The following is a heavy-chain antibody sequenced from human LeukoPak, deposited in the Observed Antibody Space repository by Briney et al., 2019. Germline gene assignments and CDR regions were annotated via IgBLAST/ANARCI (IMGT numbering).Heavy chain of an antibody. Sequence: PWGSLTLSCAPSGCTFNNYFMSWVRQAPGKGLQWVSSINRSGDYTNYADSVKGRFTISRDNSKNTLYLQMNSLRAEDTALYYWARGVDGGAFDIWGQGTMVAVSS. CDR1: GCTFNNYF. CDR2: INRSGDYT. V-gene: IGHV3-23*01. J-gene: IGHJ3*02. D-gene: IGHD3-16*01. CDR3: ARGVDGGAFDI.